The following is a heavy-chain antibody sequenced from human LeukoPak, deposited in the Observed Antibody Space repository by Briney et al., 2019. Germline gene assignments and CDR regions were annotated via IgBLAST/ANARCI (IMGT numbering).Heavy chain of an antibody. D-gene: IGHD2-2*01. Sequence: GGSLRLSCAASGFTFYDYAMHWVRQAPGKGLEWVSLISGDGGSTYYADSVKGRFTISRDNSKNSLYLQMNSLRTEDTALYYCAKGYCSSTSCLAFDYWGQGTLVTVSS. V-gene: IGHV3-43*02. CDR3: AKGYCSSTSCLAFDY. CDR1: GFTFYDYA. CDR2: ISGDGGST. J-gene: IGHJ4*02.